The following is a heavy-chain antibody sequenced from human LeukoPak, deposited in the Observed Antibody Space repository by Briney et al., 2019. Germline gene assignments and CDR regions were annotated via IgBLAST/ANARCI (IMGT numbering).Heavy chain of an antibody. CDR3: VKWGDYDVLPGYYDPDY. CDR2: ITGSGGGT. V-gene: IGHV3-23*01. CDR1: GFTFSNYA. Sequence: PGASLRLSCAASGFTFSNYAMSWVRQAPGKGLEWVSAITGSGGGTYYADSVKGRFTISRENSKNTLYLQANSLRAEDTAVYYCVKWGDYDVLPGYYDPDYWGQGSLVTVSS. J-gene: IGHJ4*02. D-gene: IGHD3-9*01.